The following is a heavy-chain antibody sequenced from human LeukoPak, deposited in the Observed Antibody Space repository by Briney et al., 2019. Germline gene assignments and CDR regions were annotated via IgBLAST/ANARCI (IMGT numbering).Heavy chain of an antibody. CDR3: ARGFAGTDVDYYMDV. Sequence: SVKVSCKASLGTFSSYAISWVRQAPGQGLEWMGGIIPIFGTANYEQKFHGRVTITADESTSTAYMERSSLRSEDTAVYCCARGFAGTDVDYYMDVWGKGTTVTVSS. V-gene: IGHV1-69*13. CDR2: IIPIFGTA. J-gene: IGHJ6*03. CDR1: LGTFSSYA. D-gene: IGHD6-13*01.